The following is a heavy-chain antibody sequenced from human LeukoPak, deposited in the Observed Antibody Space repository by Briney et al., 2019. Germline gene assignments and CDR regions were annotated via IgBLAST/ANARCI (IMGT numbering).Heavy chain of an antibody. CDR3: ARGGTGDYWGIDY. D-gene: IGHD4-17*01. Sequence: GGSLRLSCAASGFTFSTYSMNWVRQAPGKGLEWVSSISRRSTYIYYADSVKGRFTISRDNAKNSLYLQMNTLRAEDTAVYYCARGGTGDYWGIDYWGQGILVTVSS. J-gene: IGHJ4*02. CDR1: GFTFSTYS. CDR2: ISRRSTYI. V-gene: IGHV3-21*01.